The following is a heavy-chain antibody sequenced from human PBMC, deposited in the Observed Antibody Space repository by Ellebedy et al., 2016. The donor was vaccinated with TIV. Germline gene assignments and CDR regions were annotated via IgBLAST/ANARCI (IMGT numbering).Heavy chain of an antibody. V-gene: IGHV3-7*03. Sequence: PGGSLRLSCAASGFTFSTFWMSWVRQAPGKGLEWVANINPDGSEKYYVDSVKGRFTISSDNAKNSLFLQMNSLRAEDTAVYYCTRAPSGSGSLYYFDYWGQGTLVIVSS. J-gene: IGHJ4*02. D-gene: IGHD3-10*01. CDR3: TRAPSGSGSLYYFDY. CDR1: GFTFSTFW. CDR2: INPDGSEK.